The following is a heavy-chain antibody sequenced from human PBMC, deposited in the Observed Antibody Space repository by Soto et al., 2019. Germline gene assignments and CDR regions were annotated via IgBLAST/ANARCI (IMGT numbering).Heavy chain of an antibody. D-gene: IGHD3-10*01. Sequence: QVQLVQSGAEVKKPGSSVKVSYKASGGTFSSYTISWVRQAPGQGLEWMGRIIPILGIANYAQKFQGRVTITADKSTSTAYMELSSLRSEDTAVYYCARTEEGNYGSDLDPWGQGTLVTVSS. CDR2: IIPILGIA. J-gene: IGHJ5*02. CDR3: ARTEEGNYGSDLDP. CDR1: GGTFSSYT. V-gene: IGHV1-69*02.